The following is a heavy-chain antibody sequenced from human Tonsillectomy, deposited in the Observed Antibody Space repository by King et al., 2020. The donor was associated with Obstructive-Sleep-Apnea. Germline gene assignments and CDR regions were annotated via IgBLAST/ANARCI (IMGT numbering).Heavy chain of an antibody. J-gene: IGHJ4*02. CDR1: GGSISSDDYY. CDR3: ARHGLGTTSFDY. V-gene: IGHV4-30-4*01. Sequence: QLQESGPGLVKPSQTLSLTCSVSGGSISSDDYYWSWIRQPPGKGLEWIGYNYYSGFTNYNPSLKSRVTISVDTSKNLFSLKVSSVTAADTAVYYCARHGLGTTSFDYWGQGTLVTVSS. CDR2: NYYSGFT. D-gene: IGHD7-27*01.